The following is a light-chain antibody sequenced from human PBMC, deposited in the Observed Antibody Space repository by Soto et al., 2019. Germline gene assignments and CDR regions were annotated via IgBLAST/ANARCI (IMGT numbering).Light chain of an antibody. CDR1: QSISSY. V-gene: IGKV1-39*01. Sequence: DIQITQSPPSLSASLGVIVTITCRASQSISSYLNWYQQKPGKAPKLLIYAASSLQSGVPSRFSGSGSGTDFTLTISSLQPEDFATYYCQQSYSTSWTFGQGTKVDIK. CDR2: AAS. CDR3: QQSYSTSWT. J-gene: IGKJ1*01.